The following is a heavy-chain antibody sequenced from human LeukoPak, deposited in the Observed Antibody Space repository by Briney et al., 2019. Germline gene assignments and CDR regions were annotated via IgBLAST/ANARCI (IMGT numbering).Heavy chain of an antibody. CDR3: AKAYSGSYHYAFDI. J-gene: IGHJ3*02. CDR1: GFTFDDYA. D-gene: IGHD1-26*01. Sequence: GRSLRLSCAASGFTFDDYAMHWVRQAPGKGLEWVSGISWNSGSIGYADSVKGRFTISRDNAKNSLYLQMNSLRAEDTALYYCAKAYSGSYHYAFDIWGQGTMVTVSS. CDR2: ISWNSGSI. V-gene: IGHV3-9*01.